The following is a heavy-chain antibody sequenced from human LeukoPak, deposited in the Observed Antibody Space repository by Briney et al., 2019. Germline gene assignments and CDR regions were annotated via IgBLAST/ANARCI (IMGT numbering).Heavy chain of an antibody. CDR2: IWYDGSNK. CDR1: GFTFSSYG. CDR3: TRDYGCGDWTHAYYFDY. Sequence: PGRSLRLSCAASGFTFSSYGMQWVRQAPGKGLEWVAVIWYDGSNKYYADSVKGRFTISRDNSKNTLYLQMNSLRAEDTAVYYCTRDYGCGDWTHAYYFDYWGQGTLVTVSS. V-gene: IGHV3-33*01. D-gene: IGHD2-21*02. J-gene: IGHJ4*02.